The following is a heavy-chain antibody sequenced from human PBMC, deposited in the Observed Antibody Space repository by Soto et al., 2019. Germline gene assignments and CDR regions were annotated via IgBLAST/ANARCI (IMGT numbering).Heavy chain of an antibody. Sequence: QVPLVQSGAEVKKPGASVKVSCKASGYTFTSYGISWVRQAPGQGLEWMGWISAYNGNTNYAQKLQGRVTMTTDTSTSTAYMELRSLRSDDTAVYYCAREVVSDSNYANWFDPWGQGTLVTVSS. CDR3: AREVVSDSNYANWFDP. CDR2: ISAYNGNT. V-gene: IGHV1-18*01. CDR1: GYTFTSYG. J-gene: IGHJ5*02. D-gene: IGHD4-4*01.